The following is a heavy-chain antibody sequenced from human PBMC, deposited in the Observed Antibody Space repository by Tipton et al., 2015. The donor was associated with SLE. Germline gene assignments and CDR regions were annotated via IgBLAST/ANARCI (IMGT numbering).Heavy chain of an antibody. Sequence: TLSLTCTVSGGSLTNHYWNWIRQPPGKGLEWIGYIHYSGTTHDNPSLKSRVTISVDTSKNQFSLKLSSVTAADTALYYCARSGVYWGQGTLVTVSS. V-gene: IGHV4-59*11. CDR2: IHYSGTT. D-gene: IGHD1-26*01. CDR3: ARSGVY. J-gene: IGHJ4*02. CDR1: GGSLTNHY.